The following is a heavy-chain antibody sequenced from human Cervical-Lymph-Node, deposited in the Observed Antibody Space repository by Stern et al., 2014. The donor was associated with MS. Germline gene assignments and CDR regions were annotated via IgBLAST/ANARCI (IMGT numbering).Heavy chain of an antibody. CDR1: GDNVSNRSAA. V-gene: IGHV6-1*01. CDR3: TRVTWKQLLEWFDP. CDR2: PYYRSKWYN. Sequence: QVQLVQSGPGLVKPSQTLSLTCAISGDNVSNRSAAWNWIRQSPSSGLERLGRPYYRSKWYNDYAESVKSRITIKPDTSKNQFSLQLNSVTPEDTAVYYGTRVTWKQLLEWFDPWGQGTLVTVSS. J-gene: IGHJ5*02. D-gene: IGHD5-18*01.